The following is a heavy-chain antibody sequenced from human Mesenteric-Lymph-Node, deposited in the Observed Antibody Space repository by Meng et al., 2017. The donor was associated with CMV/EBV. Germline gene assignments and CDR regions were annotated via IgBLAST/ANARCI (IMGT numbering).Heavy chain of an antibody. V-gene: IGHV1-46*01. CDR2: INPSGGST. Sequence: ASVKVSCKASGFTFTDYYLYWVRQAPGQGLEWMGWINPSGGSTSYAQKFQGRVTMTRDTSTSTVYMELSSLRSEDTAVYYCARDHNRYSSSPDYWGQGTLVTVSS. CDR3: ARDHNRYSSSPDY. J-gene: IGHJ4*02. CDR1: GFTFTDYY. D-gene: IGHD6-6*01.